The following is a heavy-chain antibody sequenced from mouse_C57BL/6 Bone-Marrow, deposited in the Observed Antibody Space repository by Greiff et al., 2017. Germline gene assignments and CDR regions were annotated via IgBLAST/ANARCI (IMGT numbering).Heavy chain of an antibody. CDR1: GFTFSSYA. Sequence: DVQLVESGGGLVKPGGSLKLSCAASGFTFSSYAMSWVRQTPEKRLEWVATISDGGSYTYYPDNVKGRFTISRDNAKKNLYLQMRHLKSEDTAMYYCARVRAGTGFAYWGQGTLVTVSA. D-gene: IGHD4-1*01. CDR3: ARVRAGTGFAY. J-gene: IGHJ3*01. V-gene: IGHV5-4*01. CDR2: ISDGGSYT.